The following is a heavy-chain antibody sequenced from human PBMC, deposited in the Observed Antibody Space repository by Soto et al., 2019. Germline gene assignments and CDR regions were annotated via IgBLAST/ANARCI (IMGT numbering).Heavy chain of an antibody. CDR3: ARDLWGYCGTDCYPLDV. CDR1: GGSISGYY. D-gene: IGHD2-21*02. J-gene: IGHJ6*02. Sequence: SETLSLTCTVSGGSISGYYWSWIRQPPGKGLEWIGYMYNTGSTVYNPSFKSRVTISVDTSKNQFSLKLNSVTAADTAVYYCARDLWGYCGTDCYPLDVWGQGSTVTVSS. V-gene: IGHV4-59*01. CDR2: MYNTGST.